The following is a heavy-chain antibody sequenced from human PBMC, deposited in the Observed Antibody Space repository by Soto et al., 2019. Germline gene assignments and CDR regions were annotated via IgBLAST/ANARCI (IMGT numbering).Heavy chain of an antibody. J-gene: IGHJ4*02. V-gene: IGHV3-21*01. CDR2: ISSSSSYI. Sequence: GGSLRLSCAASGFTFSIYSMNWVRQSPGKGLEWVSSISSSSSYIYYADSVKGRFTISRDNAKNSLYLQMNSLRAEATAVYYCARSQEYSGSQRGSDYWGQGPLVTVSS. CDR3: ARSQEYSGSQRGSDY. CDR1: GFTFSIYS. D-gene: IGHD1-26*01.